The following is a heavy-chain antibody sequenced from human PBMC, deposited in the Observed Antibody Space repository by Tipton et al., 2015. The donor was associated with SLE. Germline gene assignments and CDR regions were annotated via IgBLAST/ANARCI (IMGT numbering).Heavy chain of an antibody. D-gene: IGHD6-19*01. CDR3: AKCRGWRDAFDI. J-gene: IGHJ3*02. V-gene: IGHV3-23*01. CDR2: TSGGGDIT. Sequence: SLRLSCAASRFIFSSYAINWVRQAPGKGLKWVSFTSGGGDITYYADSVKGRFTISRDNSKNMLYLQMNSLRADDTAVYYCAKCRGWRDAFDIWGQGTVVTVSS. CDR1: RFIFSSYA.